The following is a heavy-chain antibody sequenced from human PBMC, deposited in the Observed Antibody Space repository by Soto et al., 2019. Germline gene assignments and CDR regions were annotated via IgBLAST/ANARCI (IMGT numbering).Heavy chain of an antibody. V-gene: IGHV3-21*01. CDR3: ARAAIRWSYYFDY. CDR1: GFSFRSYG. Sequence: PGGSLRLSCAASGFSFRSYGMHWVRQAPGKGLEWVSSISSSSSYIYYADSVKGRFTISRDNAKNSLYLQMNSLRAEDTAVYYCARAAIRWSYYFDYWGQGTLVNVSS. J-gene: IGHJ4*02. CDR2: ISSSSSYI. D-gene: IGHD4-17*01.